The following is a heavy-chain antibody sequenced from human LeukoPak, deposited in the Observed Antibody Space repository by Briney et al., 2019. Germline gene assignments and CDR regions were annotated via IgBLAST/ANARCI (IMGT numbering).Heavy chain of an antibody. J-gene: IGHJ4*02. CDR2: ISYDGSNK. D-gene: IGHD1-26*01. V-gene: IGHV3-30*18. CDR3: AKSEWELLGYFEY. Sequence: GGSLRLSCAASGFTFRSYGMHWVRQAPGKGLEWVAVISYDGSNKHYADSVKGRFTISRDNSKNTLYLQMNSLRAEDTAVYYCAKSEWELLGYFEYRGRGTLVTVSS. CDR1: GFTFRSYG.